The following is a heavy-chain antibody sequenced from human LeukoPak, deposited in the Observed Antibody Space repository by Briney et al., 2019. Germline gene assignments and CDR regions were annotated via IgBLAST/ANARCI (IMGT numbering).Heavy chain of an antibody. CDR3: ARSSARGDGYNFGY. V-gene: IGHV4-34*01. D-gene: IGHD5-24*01. CDR1: GESFSGFY. J-gene: IGHJ4*02. CDR2: IDHSGSA. Sequence: SETLSLTCAVHGESFSGFYWSWIRQPPGKGLEWIGDIDHSGSANYNPSLKSRVTMSVDTSKNQFSLKLSSVTAADTAIYYCARSSARGDGYNFGYWGQGTLVTVSS.